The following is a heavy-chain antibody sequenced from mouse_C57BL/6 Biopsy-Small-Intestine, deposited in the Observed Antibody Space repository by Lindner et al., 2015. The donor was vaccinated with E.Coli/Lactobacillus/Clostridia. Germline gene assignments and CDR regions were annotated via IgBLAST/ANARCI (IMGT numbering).Heavy chain of an antibody. CDR1: GYTFTDYN. D-gene: IGHD2-4*01. Sequence: VQLQESGPELVKPGASVKMSCKASGYTFTDYNMHWVKQSHGKSLEWIGYINPNNGGTSYNQKFKGKATLTVNKSSSTAYMELRSLTSEDSAVYYCARLRSYDYDEGFAYWGQGTLVTVSA. V-gene: IGHV1-22*01. J-gene: IGHJ3*01. CDR3: ARLRSYDYDEGFAY. CDR2: INPNNGGT.